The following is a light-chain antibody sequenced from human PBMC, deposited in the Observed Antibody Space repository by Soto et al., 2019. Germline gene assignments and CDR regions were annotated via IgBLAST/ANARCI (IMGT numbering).Light chain of an antibody. V-gene: IGLV2-11*01. CDR1: SSDVGAYVY. CDR3: CSYAGSYTVM. Sequence: QSALTQPRSVSGSPGQSVTISCTGTSSDVGAYVYVSWYQQHPGKAPKLMIYDVTKRPSGVPDRFSGSKSGNTAFLTVSGLQAEDEADYYCCSYAGSYTVMFGGGTKPIVL. CDR2: DVT. J-gene: IGLJ3*02.